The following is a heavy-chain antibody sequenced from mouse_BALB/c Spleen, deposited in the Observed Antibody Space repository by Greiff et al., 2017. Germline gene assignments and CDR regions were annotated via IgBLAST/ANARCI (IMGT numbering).Heavy chain of an antibody. CDR3: TRWSDAYYYAMDY. J-gene: IGHJ4*01. V-gene: IGHV1-5*01. Sequence: VQLQQSGTVLARPGASVKMSCKASGYTFTSYWMHWVKQRPGQGLEWIGAIYPGNSDTSYNQKFKGKAKLTAVTSTSTAYMELSSLTNEDSAVYYCTRWSDAYYYAMDYWGQGTSVTVSS. CDR1: GYTFTSYW. CDR2: IYPGNSDT.